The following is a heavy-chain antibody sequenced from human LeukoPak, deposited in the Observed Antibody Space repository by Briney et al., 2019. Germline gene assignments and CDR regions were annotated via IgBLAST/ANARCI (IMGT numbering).Heavy chain of an antibody. V-gene: IGHV3-33*01. D-gene: IGHD5-12*01. CDR2: ISYDGKNI. CDR3: ARTYSRESGYDFVFHY. Sequence: PGGSLRLPCAASGFSFSSYGLHWVRQAPGKGLEWVSAISYDGKNIHYADSVRGRFTISRDNSRNTVYLQMNSLRVEDTAVYYCARTYSRESGYDFVFHYWGQGTRVTVSS. CDR1: GFSFSSYG. J-gene: IGHJ4*02.